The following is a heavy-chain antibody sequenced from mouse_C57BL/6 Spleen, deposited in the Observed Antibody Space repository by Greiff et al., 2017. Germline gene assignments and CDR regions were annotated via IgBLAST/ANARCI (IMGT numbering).Heavy chain of an antibody. CDR1: GYTFTSYW. Sequence: QVQLQQPGAELVKPGASVKMSCKASGYTFTSYWITWVKQRPGHGLEWIGDIYPGSGSTNYNEKFKSKATLTVDTSSSPAYMQLSSLTCEDSAVYYCTRDYYGSSYCYCDYWGQGTTLTVSS. J-gene: IGHJ2*01. CDR3: TRDYYGSSYCYCDY. V-gene: IGHV1-55*01. CDR2: IYPGSGST. D-gene: IGHD1-1*01.